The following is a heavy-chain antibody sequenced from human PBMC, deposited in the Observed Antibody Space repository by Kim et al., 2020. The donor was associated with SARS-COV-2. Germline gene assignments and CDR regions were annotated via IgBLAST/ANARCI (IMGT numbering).Heavy chain of an antibody. CDR2: ITKYDGRT. V-gene: IGHV3-23*01. Sequence: GGSLRLSCAASGYNINTFAMSWVRQAPGKGLEWVSAITKYDGRTYYADSVRGGFTISRDNSKNTVDRQMDSLRAEDTGLYYWAKDHPSSGWPTFDYWGQGTLVTVSA. CDR1: GYNINTFA. CDR3: AKDHPSSGWPTFDY. D-gene: IGHD6-19*01. J-gene: IGHJ4*02.